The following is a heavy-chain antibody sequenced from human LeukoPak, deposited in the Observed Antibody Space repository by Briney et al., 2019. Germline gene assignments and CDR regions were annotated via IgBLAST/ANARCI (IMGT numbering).Heavy chain of an antibody. J-gene: IGHJ4*02. CDR1: GYTFTGYY. CDR2: INPSGGST. Sequence: ASVKVSCKASGYTFTGYYMHWVRQAPGQGLEWMGIINPSGGSTSYAQKFQGGVTMTRDMSTSTVYMELSSLRSEDTAVYYCARGRDHQLLSYWGQGTLVTVSS. CDR3: ARGRDHQLLSY. V-gene: IGHV1-46*01. D-gene: IGHD2-2*01.